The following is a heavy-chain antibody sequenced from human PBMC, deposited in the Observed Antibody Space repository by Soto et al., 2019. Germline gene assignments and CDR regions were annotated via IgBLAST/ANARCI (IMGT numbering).Heavy chain of an antibody. D-gene: IGHD7-27*01. V-gene: IGHV3-48*01. Sequence: PGGSLRLSCAASGSTFSDYNMNWVRQAPGKGLEWVSYIRQRSIAIYYADSVKGRFIISRDDAKNSLYLQMNSVRAEDTAVYYCATSLTGSSLDWGQRSLVTVSS. CDR3: ATSLTGSSLD. CDR1: GSTFSDYN. J-gene: IGHJ4*02. CDR2: IRQRSIAI.